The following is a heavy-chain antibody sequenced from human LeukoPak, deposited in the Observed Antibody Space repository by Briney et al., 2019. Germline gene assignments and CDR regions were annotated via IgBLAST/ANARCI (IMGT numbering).Heavy chain of an antibody. CDR2: MNPNSGNT. CDR1: GYTFTSYD. D-gene: IGHD6-19*01. CDR3: ARGAVAGIIYYYYYMDV. J-gene: IGHJ6*03. V-gene: IGHV1-8*01. Sequence: GASVKVSCKASGYTFTSYDINWVRQATGQGLEWMGWMNPNSGNTGYAQKFQGRVTMTRNTSISTAYMELSSLRSGDTAVYYCARGAVAGIIYYYYYMDVWGKGTTVTISS.